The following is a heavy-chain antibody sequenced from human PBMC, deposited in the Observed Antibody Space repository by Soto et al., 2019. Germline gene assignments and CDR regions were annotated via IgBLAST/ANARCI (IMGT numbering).Heavy chain of an antibody. CDR1: GFTFSSYW. J-gene: IGHJ4*02. V-gene: IGHV3-74*01. CDR3: ARYGHGGYENTFDY. D-gene: IGHD5-12*01. CDR2: INSDGSST. Sequence: GGSLRLSCAASGFTFSSYWMHWVRQAPGKGLVWVSRINSDGSSTSYADSVKGRFTISRDSAKNTLYLQMNSLRAEDTAVYYCARYGHGGYENTFDYWGQGTLVTVSS.